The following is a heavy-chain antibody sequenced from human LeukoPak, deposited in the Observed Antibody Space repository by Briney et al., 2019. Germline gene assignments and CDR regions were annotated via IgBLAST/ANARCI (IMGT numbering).Heavy chain of an antibody. CDR1: GGSISSYY. J-gene: IGHJ3*02. CDR2: IYYSGST. CDR3: ARGAYDYVWGSYRYGAFDI. Sequence: SSETLSLTCTVSGGSISSYYWSWIRQPPGKGLEWIGYIYYSGSTNYNPSLKSRVTISVDTSKNQFSLKLSSVTAADTAVYYCARGAYDYVWGSYRYGAFDIWGQGTMVTVSS. D-gene: IGHD3-16*02. V-gene: IGHV4-59*01.